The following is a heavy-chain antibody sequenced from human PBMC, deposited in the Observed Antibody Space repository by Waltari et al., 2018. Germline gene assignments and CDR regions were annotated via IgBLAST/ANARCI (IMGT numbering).Heavy chain of an antibody. CDR2: IREDGGDT. CDR1: GFGFDTFW. Sequence: EVQLVQSGGGLVHPGGSLRLSCVTSGFGFDTFWMSWVRQAPGEGMEWVANIREDGGDTYDLDSVKGRFTISRDNANNSLYLEMDSLTVEDTGVYYCVTRVAAAGWGQGTLVTVSS. V-gene: IGHV3-7*01. D-gene: IGHD6-25*01. J-gene: IGHJ4*02. CDR3: VTRVAAAG.